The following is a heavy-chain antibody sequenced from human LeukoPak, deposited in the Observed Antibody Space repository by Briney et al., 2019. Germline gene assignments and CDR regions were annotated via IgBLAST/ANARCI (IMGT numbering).Heavy chain of an antibody. D-gene: IGHD6-19*01. CDR1: GYTFTGYY. V-gene: IGHV1-2*02. Sequence: ASVKVSCKASGYTFTGYYMHWVRQAPGQGLKWMGWINPSSGGTNYAQKFQGRVTMTRDTSISTAYMELSRLRSDDTAVYYCARVWHSSGWYGYYFDYWGRGTLVTVSS. CDR2: INPSSGGT. CDR3: ARVWHSSGWYGYYFDY. J-gene: IGHJ4*02.